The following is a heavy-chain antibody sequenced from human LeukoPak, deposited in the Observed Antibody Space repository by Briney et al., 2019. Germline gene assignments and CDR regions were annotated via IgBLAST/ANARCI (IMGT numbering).Heavy chain of an antibody. CDR2: IYYGGST. D-gene: IGHD4-11*01. J-gene: IGHJ4*02. CDR1: GDSINSNY. CDR3: ASKKGRSNQFDY. Sequence: SETLSLTCSVSGDSINSNYWSWMRQPPGKGLEWIGYIYYGGSTNYNPSLKSRVTISVDTSKNQFSLKLSSVTAADTAVYYCASKKGRSNQFDYWGQGTLVTVSS. V-gene: IGHV4-59*08.